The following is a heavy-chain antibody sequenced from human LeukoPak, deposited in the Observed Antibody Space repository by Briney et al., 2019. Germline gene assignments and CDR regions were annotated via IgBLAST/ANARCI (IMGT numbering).Heavy chain of an antibody. J-gene: IGHJ4*02. Sequence: GGSLRLSCAASGFTFSSYSMSWVRQAPGKGLEWVSSVGRSSSYIFYADSVKGRFTISRDNAKNSLFLQMNGLRVEDTAVYYCARGSCTSTSCPLFDYWGQGTLVTVSS. D-gene: IGHD2-2*01. CDR1: GFTFSSYS. CDR3: ARGSCTSTSCPLFDY. V-gene: IGHV3-21*01. CDR2: VGRSSSYI.